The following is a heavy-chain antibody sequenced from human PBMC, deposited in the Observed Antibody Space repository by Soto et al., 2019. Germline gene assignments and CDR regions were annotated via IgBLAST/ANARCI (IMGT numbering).Heavy chain of an antibody. Sequence: SETLSLTCTVSGGSISSGDYYWSWIRQPPGKGLEWIGYIYYSGSTYYNPSLKSRVTISVDTSKNQFSLELTSVTAADTAVYFCAREGVTMVRGVFDYWGQGTLVTVSS. CDR2: IYYSGST. J-gene: IGHJ4*02. D-gene: IGHD3-10*01. CDR3: AREGVTMVRGVFDY. V-gene: IGHV4-30-4*01. CDR1: GGSISSGDYY.